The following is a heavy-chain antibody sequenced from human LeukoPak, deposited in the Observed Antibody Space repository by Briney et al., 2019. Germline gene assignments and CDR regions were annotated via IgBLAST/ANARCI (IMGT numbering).Heavy chain of an antibody. D-gene: IGHD2-15*01. CDR1: GYTLSSYG. J-gene: IGHJ5*02. CDR2: ISGYNGDT. CDR3: ARGPLGYCDGGSCYGPSWFDP. Sequence: AASVKVSCKASGYTLSSYGISWVRQAPGQGLEWMGWISGYNGDTNYAQKVQGRATVTTDTSTSTAYMELRSLRSDDTAVYYCARGPLGYCDGGSCYGPSWFDPWGQGTLVTVSS. V-gene: IGHV1-18*01.